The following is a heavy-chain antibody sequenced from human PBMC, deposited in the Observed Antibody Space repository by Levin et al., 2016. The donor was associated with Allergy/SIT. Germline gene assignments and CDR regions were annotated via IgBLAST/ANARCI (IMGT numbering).Heavy chain of an antibody. D-gene: IGHD3-22*01. CDR3: ARASGYYANYYYYYYMDV. CDR1: GFTVSSNY. Sequence: GESLKISCAASGFTVSSNYMSWVRQAPGKGLEWVSVIYSGGSTYYADSVKGRFTISRDNSKNTLYLQMNSLRAEDTAVYYCARASGYYANYYYYYYMDVWGKGTTVTISS. CDR2: IYSGGST. V-gene: IGHV3-53*01. J-gene: IGHJ6*03.